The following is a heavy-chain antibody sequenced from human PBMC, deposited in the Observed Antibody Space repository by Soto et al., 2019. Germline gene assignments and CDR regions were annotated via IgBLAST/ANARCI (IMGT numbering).Heavy chain of an antibody. D-gene: IGHD3-10*01. V-gene: IGHV1-18*04. J-gene: IGHJ3*02. CDR2: ISAYNGNT. CDR3: ARDRLAMVRGVSVAFDI. Sequence: ASVKGSFKASGYTFTSYGIRWVRQAPGQGLEWMGWISAYNGNTNYAQKLQGRVTMTTDTSTSTAYMELRSLRSDDTAVYYCARDRLAMVRGVSVAFDIRGQGTMVTVSS. CDR1: GYTFTSYG.